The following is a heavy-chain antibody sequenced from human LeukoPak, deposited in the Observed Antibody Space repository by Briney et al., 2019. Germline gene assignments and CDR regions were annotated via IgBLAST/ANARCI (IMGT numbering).Heavy chain of an antibody. CDR1: GGSFSGYY. CDR2: IYYSGST. V-gene: IGHV4-34*01. Sequence: SETLSLTCAVYGGSFSGYYWGWIRQPPGKGLEWIGSIYYSGSTYYNPSLKSRVPISVDTSKNQFSLKLSSVTAADTAVCYCARERRITMVRGGNDYWGQGTLVTVSS. J-gene: IGHJ4*02. CDR3: ARERRITMVRGGNDY. D-gene: IGHD3-10*01.